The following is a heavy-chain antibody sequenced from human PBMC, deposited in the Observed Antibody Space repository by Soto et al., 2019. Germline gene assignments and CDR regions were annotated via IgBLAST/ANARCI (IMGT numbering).Heavy chain of an antibody. J-gene: IGHJ4*02. CDR3: ARGDFAWEPSTDY. CDR2: INHSGST. Sequence: QVQLQQWGAGLLKPSETLSLTCAVYGGSLSGYNWSWIRQPPGKGLEWIGEINHSGSTNYSPSLKSRGTILVDTSKNQFSLQLSSVTAADTAMYYCARGDFAWEPSTDYWGQGTLVTVSS. D-gene: IGHD3-3*01. V-gene: IGHV4-34*01. CDR1: GGSLSGYN.